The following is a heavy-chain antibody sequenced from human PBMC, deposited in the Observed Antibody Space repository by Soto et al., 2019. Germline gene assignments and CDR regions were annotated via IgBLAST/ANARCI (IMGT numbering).Heavy chain of an antibody. CDR2: IIPIFGTA. CDR3: ARASWSGYYAHYYYYGMDV. J-gene: IGHJ6*02. CDR1: GGTFSSYA. D-gene: IGHD3-3*01. V-gene: IGHV1-69*13. Sequence: SVKVSCKASGGTFSSYAISWVRQAPGQGLEWMGGIIPIFGTANYAQKFQGRVTVTADESTSTAYMELSSLRSEDTAVYYCARASWSGYYAHYYYYGMDVWGQGTTVTVSS.